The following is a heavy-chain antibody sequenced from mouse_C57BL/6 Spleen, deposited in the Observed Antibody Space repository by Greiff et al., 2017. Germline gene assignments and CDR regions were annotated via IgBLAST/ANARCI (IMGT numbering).Heavy chain of an antibody. J-gene: IGHJ2*01. CDR1: GYTFTSYW. Sequence: QVQLQQPGAELVMPGASVKLSCKASGYTFTSYWMHWVKQRPGQGLEWIGEIDPSDSYTNYNQKFKGKSTLTVDKSSSTAYMQLSSLTSEDSAVYYCARGRDVYYFDYCGQGTTLTVSS. V-gene: IGHV1-69*01. CDR3: ARGRDVYYFDY. CDR2: IDPSDSYT.